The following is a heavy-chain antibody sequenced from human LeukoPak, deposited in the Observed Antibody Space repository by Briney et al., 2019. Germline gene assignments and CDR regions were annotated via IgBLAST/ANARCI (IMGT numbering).Heavy chain of an antibody. CDR1: GFTFSSYA. D-gene: IGHD4-17*01. CDR2: ISYDGSNK. Sequence: PGGSLRLSCAASGFTFSSYAMHWVRQAPGKGLEWVAVISYDGSNKYYADSVKGRFTISRDNSKNTLYLQMNSLRAEDTAVYYCAKGDDYGDYVTEIDYWGQGTLVTVSS. J-gene: IGHJ4*02. CDR3: AKGDDYGDYVTEIDY. V-gene: IGHV3-30-3*01.